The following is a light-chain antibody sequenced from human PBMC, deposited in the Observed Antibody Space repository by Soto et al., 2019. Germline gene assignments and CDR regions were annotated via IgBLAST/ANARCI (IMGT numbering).Light chain of an antibody. Sequence: QSALTQPASVSGSPGQSITISCTGTSSDVGGYNYFSWYQQHPGKVPKLMIYDVSNRPSGVSNRFSGSKSGNTASLTISGLQAEDEADYYCSSYTSSSTLVVFGGGTKLTVL. CDR1: SSDVGGYNY. J-gene: IGLJ2*01. V-gene: IGLV2-14*01. CDR2: DVS. CDR3: SSYTSSSTLVV.